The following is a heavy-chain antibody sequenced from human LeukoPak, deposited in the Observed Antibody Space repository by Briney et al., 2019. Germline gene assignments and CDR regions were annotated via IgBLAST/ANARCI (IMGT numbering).Heavy chain of an antibody. J-gene: IGHJ5*02. CDR2: ISAYNGNR. D-gene: IGHD3-10*01. V-gene: IGHV1-18*01. CDR3: ARASLWFGEPKYNWFDP. Sequence: ASVKVSCKASGYTFASYGISWVRQAPGQGLEWMGWISAYNGNRNYAQKLQGRVTMTTDTSTSTAYMELRSLRSDDTAVYYCARASLWFGEPKYNWFDPWGQGTLVT. CDR1: GYTFASYG.